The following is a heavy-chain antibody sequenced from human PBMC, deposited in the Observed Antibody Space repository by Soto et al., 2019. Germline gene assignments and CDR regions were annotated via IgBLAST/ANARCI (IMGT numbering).Heavy chain of an antibody. V-gene: IGHV3-48*02. CDR1: GFTYSSYS. CDR3: ARVAHSQFYGMDV. CDR2: ISSSSSTR. Sequence: GGSLRLSCAASGFTYSSYSMNWVRQAPGKGLEWVSYISSSSSTRHYADAVKGRFTISRDNAKNSLYLHMNSLRDEDTAVYSCARVAHSQFYGMDVWGQGTTVTVSS. D-gene: IGHD5-18*01. J-gene: IGHJ6*02.